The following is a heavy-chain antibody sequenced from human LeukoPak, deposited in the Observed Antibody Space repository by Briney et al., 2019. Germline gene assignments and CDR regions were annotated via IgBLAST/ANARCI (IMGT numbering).Heavy chain of an antibody. Sequence: PSETLSLTCAVSGGSISHYYWSWIRQSPGKGLEGIGNIYYSGDTKYNPSLKSRVTISVDTSNNQFSLKVTFVTAADTAVYYCARHYEILTGYYTPGGMDVWGPGITVTVSS. D-gene: IGHD3-9*01. CDR3: ARHYEILTGYYTPGGMDV. CDR1: GGSISHYY. CDR2: IYYSGDT. V-gene: IGHV4-59*08. J-gene: IGHJ6*02.